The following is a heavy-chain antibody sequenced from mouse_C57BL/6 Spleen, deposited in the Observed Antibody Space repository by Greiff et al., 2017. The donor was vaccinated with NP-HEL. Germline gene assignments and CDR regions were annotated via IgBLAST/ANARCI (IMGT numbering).Heavy chain of an antibody. CDR3: ARSLYYYGSSYGYFDV. J-gene: IGHJ1*03. CDR1: GYAFTNYL. CDR2: ISPGGGGT. V-gene: IGHV1-54*01. D-gene: IGHD1-1*01. Sequence: VQLQQSGAELVRPGTSVKVSCKASGYAFTNYLIEWVKQRPGQGLGWIGVISPGGGGTNYNERFKGKATLTADKSSSTAYMQLSSLTSEDSAVYFCARSLYYYGSSYGYFDVWGTGTTVTVSS.